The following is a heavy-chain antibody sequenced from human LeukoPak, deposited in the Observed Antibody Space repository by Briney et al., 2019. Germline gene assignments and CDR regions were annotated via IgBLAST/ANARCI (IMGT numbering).Heavy chain of an antibody. J-gene: IGHJ5*02. CDR1: GGSISSHY. CDR2: MFYGGST. D-gene: IGHD4-11*01. V-gene: IGHV4-59*11. CDR3: ARRTTTAAYNWFDP. Sequence: SSETLSLTCTVSGGSISSHYWSWIRQPPGKGLEWIGYMFYGGSTTYNSSLRSRVTISVDSSKNQFSLKLRSVTAADTAVYYCARRTTTAAYNWFDPWGQGTLVTVSS.